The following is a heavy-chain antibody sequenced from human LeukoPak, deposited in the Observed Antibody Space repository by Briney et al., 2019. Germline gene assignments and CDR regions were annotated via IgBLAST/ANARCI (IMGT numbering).Heavy chain of an antibody. CDR1: GFTFSDYY. J-gene: IGHJ4*02. CDR2: IRSKAYGGTT. D-gene: IGHD2-15*01. CDR3: TAGYCSGGSCRGHLFDY. Sequence: GGSLRLSCAASGFTFSDYYMSWIRQAPGKGLEWVGFIRSKAYGGTTEYAASVKGRFTISRDDSKSIAYLQMNSLKTEDTAVYYCTAGYCSGGSCRGHLFDYWGQGTLVTVSS. V-gene: IGHV3-49*03.